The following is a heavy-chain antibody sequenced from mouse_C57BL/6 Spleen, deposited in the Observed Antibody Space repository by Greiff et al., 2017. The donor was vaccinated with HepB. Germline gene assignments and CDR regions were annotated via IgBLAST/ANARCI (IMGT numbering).Heavy chain of an antibody. J-gene: IGHJ4*01. V-gene: IGHV1-55*01. Sequence: VQLQQPGAELVKPGASVKMSCKASGYTFTSYWITWVKQRPGQGLEWIGDIYPGSGSTNYNEKFKGKATLTVDTSSSTAYMQLSSLTSEDSAVYYCARGLRPLYAMDYWGQGTSVTVSS. CDR3: ARGLRPLYAMDY. CDR1: GYTFTSYW. CDR2: IYPGSGST. D-gene: IGHD1-2*01.